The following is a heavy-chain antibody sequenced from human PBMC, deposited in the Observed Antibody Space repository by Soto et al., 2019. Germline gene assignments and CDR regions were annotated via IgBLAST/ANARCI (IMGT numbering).Heavy chain of an antibody. V-gene: IGHV1-69*01. Sequence: QVQLVQSGAEVKKPGSSVKVSCKASGGTFSSYAISWVRQAPGEGLEWMGGIIPLIDTTNYAQKFQDRVTVTAGESPRTAYRELSSLTSEDTAVYYCARGVWDCSGCACSGGVDTWGQGTLVTVSS. D-gene: IGHD2-15*01. J-gene: IGHJ5*02. CDR2: IIPLIDTT. CDR3: ARGVWDCSGCACSGGVDT. CDR1: GGTFSSYA.